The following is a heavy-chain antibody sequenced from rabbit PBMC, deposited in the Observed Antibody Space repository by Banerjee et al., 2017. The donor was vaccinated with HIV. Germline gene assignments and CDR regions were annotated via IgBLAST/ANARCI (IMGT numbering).Heavy chain of an antibody. CDR2: IYAGTT. D-gene: IGHD4-1*01. J-gene: IGHJ4*01. V-gene: IGHV1S40*01. CDR1: GFTLSSYW. Sequence: QSLEESGGDLVKPGASLTLTCTASGFTLSSYWMWWVRQAPGKGPEWIASIYAGTTYYASWVNGRFTISSNTNQNTVSLQMTSLTAADTATYFCARDLAGVIGWNFDLWGPGTLVTVS. CDR3: ARDLAGVIGWNFDL.